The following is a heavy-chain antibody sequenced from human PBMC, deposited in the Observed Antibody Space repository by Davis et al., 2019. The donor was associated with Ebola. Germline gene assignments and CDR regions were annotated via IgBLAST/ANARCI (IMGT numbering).Heavy chain of an antibody. D-gene: IGHD6-19*01. CDR3: ARGWFKSGMDV. Sequence: PSETLSLTCDISGDSVSSNSAAWHWIRQSPSRGLEWLGRTSYRSKWYNNYATYVKSRITINPDTSKNQFSLQLNSVTPEDTAVYYCARGWFKSGMDVWGQGTTVTVSS. V-gene: IGHV6-1*01. J-gene: IGHJ6*02. CDR1: GDSVSSNSAA. CDR2: TSYRSKWYN.